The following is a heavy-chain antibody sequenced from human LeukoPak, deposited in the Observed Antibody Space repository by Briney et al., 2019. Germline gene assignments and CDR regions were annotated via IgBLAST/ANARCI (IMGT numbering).Heavy chain of an antibody. CDR3: ARDPEGYCSSASCRHHIDY. CDR2: IWYDGSNK. V-gene: IGHV3-33*01. CDR1: GFTFSSYG. D-gene: IGHD2-2*01. Sequence: PGRSLRLSCAASGFTFSSYGMHWVRQAPGKGLEWVAVIWYDGSNKYYADSVKGRFTISRDNSKNTLYLQMNSLRAEDTAVYYCARDPEGYCSSASCRHHIDYWGQGTLVTVSS. J-gene: IGHJ4*02.